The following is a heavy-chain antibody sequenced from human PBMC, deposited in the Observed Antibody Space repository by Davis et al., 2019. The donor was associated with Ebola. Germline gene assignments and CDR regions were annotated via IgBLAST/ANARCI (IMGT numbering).Heavy chain of an antibody. V-gene: IGHV3-11*01. CDR3: ARDLLTGTTWDY. D-gene: IGHD1-20*01. J-gene: IGHJ4*02. CDR2: ITSSGSTI. Sequence: GGSLRLSCAASGFTFSDYYMSWIRQAPGKGLEWVSYITSSGSTIYYADSVKRRFTISRDNAKNSLYLQMNSLRAEDTAVYYCARDLLTGTTWDYWGQGTLVTVSS. CDR1: GFTFSDYY.